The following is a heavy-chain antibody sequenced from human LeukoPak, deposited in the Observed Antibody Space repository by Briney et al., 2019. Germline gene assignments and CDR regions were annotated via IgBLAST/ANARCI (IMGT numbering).Heavy chain of an antibody. V-gene: IGHV1-18*01. CDR2: ISAYNGNT. Sequence: ASVKVSCKASGYTFTSYGISWVRQAPGQGLEWMGWISAYNGNTSYAQKLQGRVTMTTDTSTSTAYMELRSLRSDDTAVYYCARDLSGRLRFPTNFDYWGQGTLVTVSS. J-gene: IGHJ4*02. CDR3: ARDLSGRLRFPTNFDY. D-gene: IGHD5-12*01. CDR1: GYTFTSYG.